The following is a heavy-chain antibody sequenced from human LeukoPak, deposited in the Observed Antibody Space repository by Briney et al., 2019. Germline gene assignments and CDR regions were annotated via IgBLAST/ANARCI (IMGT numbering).Heavy chain of an antibody. J-gene: IGHJ4*02. CDR2: ITGSGTT. CDR3: ARGGYTYGSGL. V-gene: IGHV3-53*01. D-gene: IGHD5-18*01. Sequence: GGSLRLSCTVSGFTVTSNSMSWVRQAPGKGLEWVSGITGSGTTYYIDSVKGRFSISRDNSNSIVYLQMNSLTGDDTAVYYCARGGYTYGSGLWGQGTLVIVSS. CDR1: GFTVTSNS.